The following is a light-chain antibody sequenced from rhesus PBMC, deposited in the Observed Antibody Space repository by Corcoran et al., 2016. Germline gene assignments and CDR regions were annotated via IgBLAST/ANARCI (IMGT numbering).Light chain of an antibody. J-gene: IGKJ4*01. CDR3: QQYSSSPLT. CDR1: QSINNW. Sequence: DIQMTQSPSSLSASVGDTVTITCRASQSINNWLAWYQQKPGKAPNLLIYKASTLQSGAPSRFSGFGSGTDVTLTISSLQSEDFATYYCQQYSSSPLTFGGGTKVELK. V-gene: IGKV1-22*01. CDR2: KAS.